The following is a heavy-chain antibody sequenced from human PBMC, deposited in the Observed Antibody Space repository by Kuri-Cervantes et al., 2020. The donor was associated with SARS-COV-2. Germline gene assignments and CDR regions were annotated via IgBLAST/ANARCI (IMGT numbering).Heavy chain of an antibody. D-gene: IGHD5-18*01. J-gene: IGHJ4*02. CDR1: GFTFSSYS. CDR3: ARVEIGYSYGYVDY. V-gene: IGHV3-21*01. Sequence: GESLKISCAASGFTFSSYSMNWVRQAPGKGLEWVSSISSSSSYIYYADSVKGRFTISRDNAKNSLYLQMNSLRDEDTAVYYCARVEIGYSYGYVDYWGQGTLVTVSS. CDR2: ISSSSSYI.